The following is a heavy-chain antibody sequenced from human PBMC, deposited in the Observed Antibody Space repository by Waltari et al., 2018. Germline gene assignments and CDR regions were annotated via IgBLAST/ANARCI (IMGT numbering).Heavy chain of an antibody. V-gene: IGHV4-59*11. CDR1: GGSMSSHY. CDR2: IYSSGSA. Sequence: QVQLQESGPGLVQSSETLSLTCTVSGGSMSSHYWTWLRQPPGKGLEWIGYIYSSGSANYNPSVKSRVAMSVDTSKKQFSLQLSSVTAADTAVYYCARAPSPADYYGLDVWGPGTTVTVSS. CDR3: ARAPSPADYYGLDV. J-gene: IGHJ6*02. D-gene: IGHD3-10*01.